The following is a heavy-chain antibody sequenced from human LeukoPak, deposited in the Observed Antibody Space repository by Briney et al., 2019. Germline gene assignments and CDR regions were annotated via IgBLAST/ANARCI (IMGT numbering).Heavy chain of an antibody. CDR2: INPNSGGT. D-gene: IGHD2-15*01. CDR1: GYTFTGYY. CDR3: ARDLADFLLMFDY. V-gene: IGHV1-2*02. Sequence: GASVKVSCKASGYTFTGYYMHWVRQAPGQGLEWMGWINPNSGGTNYAQKFQGRVTMTRDTSISTAYMELSRLRSDDTAVYYCARDLADFLLMFDYWGQGTLVTVSS. J-gene: IGHJ4*02.